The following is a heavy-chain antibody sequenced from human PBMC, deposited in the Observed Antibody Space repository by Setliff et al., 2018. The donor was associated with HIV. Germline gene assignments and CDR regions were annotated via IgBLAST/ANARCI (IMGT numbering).Heavy chain of an antibody. CDR2: IDDSGSI. CDR1: TESLTRYD. Sequence: SETLSLTCAVYTESLTRYDWAWIRQSPEKGLEWIGEIDDSGSIIYNPSLQSRVTMSVDTSKNQFSLKVRSLTATDTGLYYCARVKSIKTTLVRLWPRFDLWGQGTQVTVSS. CDR3: ARVKSIKTTLVRLWPRFDL. J-gene: IGHJ5*02. D-gene: IGHD3-10*01. V-gene: IGHV4-34*01.